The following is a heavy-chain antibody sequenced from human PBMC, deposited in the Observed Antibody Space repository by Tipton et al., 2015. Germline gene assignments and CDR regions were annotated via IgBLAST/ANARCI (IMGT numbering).Heavy chain of an antibody. CDR1: GDSVNSGNYY. CDR2: ISVPGST. V-gene: IGHV4-61*01. Sequence: TLSLTCTVPGDSVNSGNYYWTCTRQPPGKGLEWTGYISVPGSTNFTPSLRSRVTISVDTSKNQFSLELMSATAADTAVYYCARGQDETTSGEYFTHWGQGTLVTVSS. D-gene: IGHD2/OR15-2a*01. CDR3: ARGQDETTSGEYFTH. J-gene: IGHJ1*01.